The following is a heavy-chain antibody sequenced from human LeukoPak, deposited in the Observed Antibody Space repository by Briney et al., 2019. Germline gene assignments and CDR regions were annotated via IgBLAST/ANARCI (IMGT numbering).Heavy chain of an antibody. V-gene: IGHV1-2*02. J-gene: IGHJ5*02. D-gene: IGHD2-21*01. Sequence: ASVRVSSKTSGYSFTDDYMHWGRQAPGQGLEWMGWINPNSGGTSSAQKFQGRITMTRDTSITTVYMEMSWLTSDDTAIYYCARADRLHGGPYLIGPWGQGTLVTVSA. CDR1: GYSFTDDY. CDR3: ARADRLHGGPYLIGP. CDR2: INPNSGGT.